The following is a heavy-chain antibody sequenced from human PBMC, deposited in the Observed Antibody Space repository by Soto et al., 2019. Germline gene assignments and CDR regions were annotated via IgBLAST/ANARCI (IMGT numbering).Heavy chain of an antibody. CDR1: GVTFSSYA. CDR2: IIPIFGTA. CDR3: ARDYLDIVAMSWFDP. Sequence: SVKVSCKASGVTFSSYAISWVRQAPGQGLEWMGGIIPIFGTANYAQKFQGRVTITADESTSTAYMELSSLRSEDTAVYYCARDYLDIVAMSWFDPWGQGTLVTVSS. V-gene: IGHV1-69*13. D-gene: IGHD5-12*01. J-gene: IGHJ5*02.